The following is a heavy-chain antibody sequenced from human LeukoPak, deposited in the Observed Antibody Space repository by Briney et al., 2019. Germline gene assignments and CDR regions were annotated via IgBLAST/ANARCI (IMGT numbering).Heavy chain of an antibody. Sequence: GGSLRLSCEVSGFSLTTYGTHWVRQAPGKGLEWVAYIPFDGSDEYYVDSVKGRFSISRDNSKNTLYLQMNSLRAEDTAVYYCARTNFWSGYYTGNPGIVDVWGKGTTVTVSS. CDR3: ARTNFWSGYYTGNPGIVDV. D-gene: IGHD3-3*01. CDR1: GFSLTTYG. J-gene: IGHJ6*04. V-gene: IGHV3-30*02. CDR2: IPFDGSDE.